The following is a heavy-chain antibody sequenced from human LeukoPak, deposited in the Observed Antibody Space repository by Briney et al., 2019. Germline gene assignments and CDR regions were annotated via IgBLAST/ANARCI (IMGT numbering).Heavy chain of an antibody. CDR1: GYTFTSYG. D-gene: IGHD6-13*01. CDR3: ARDLAAAAGRVTY. Sequence: RASVKVSCKASGYTFTSYGISWVRQAPGQGLEWMGWISAYNGNTNYAQKLQGRVTMTTDTSTSTACMELRSLRSDDTAVYYCARDLAAAAGRVTYWGQGTLVTVSS. V-gene: IGHV1-18*01. CDR2: ISAYNGNT. J-gene: IGHJ4*02.